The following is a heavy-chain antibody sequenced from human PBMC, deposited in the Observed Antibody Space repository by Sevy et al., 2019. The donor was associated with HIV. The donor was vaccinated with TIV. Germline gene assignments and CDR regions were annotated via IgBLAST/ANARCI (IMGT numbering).Heavy chain of an antibody. Sequence: GGSLRLSCAASGFTFSNAWMNWVRQAPGKGLEWVGRIKSKTDGGNTDYAAPVKGRFTISRDDSKNTLYLQMNSLKTEDTAVYYCTTSELTMCGVIYYYGMDVWGQGTTVTVSS. CDR3: TTSELTMCGVIYYYGMDV. CDR1: GFTFSNAW. V-gene: IGHV3-15*07. J-gene: IGHJ6*02. D-gene: IGHD3-3*01. CDR2: IKSKTDGGNT.